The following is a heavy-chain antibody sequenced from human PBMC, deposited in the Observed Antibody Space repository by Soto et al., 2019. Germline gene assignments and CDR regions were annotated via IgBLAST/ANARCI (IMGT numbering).Heavy chain of an antibody. D-gene: IGHD2-15*01. J-gene: IGHJ4*02. CDR2: ISGSGGST. V-gene: IGHV3-23*01. CDR1: GFTFSSYA. Sequence: GSLRLSCAASGFTFSSYAMSWVRQAPGKGLEWVSAISGSGGSTYYADSVKGRFTISRDNSKNTLYLQMNSLRAEDTAVYYCAKARPYCSGGSCYPGVVDYWGQGTLVTVSS. CDR3: AKARPYCSGGSCYPGVVDY.